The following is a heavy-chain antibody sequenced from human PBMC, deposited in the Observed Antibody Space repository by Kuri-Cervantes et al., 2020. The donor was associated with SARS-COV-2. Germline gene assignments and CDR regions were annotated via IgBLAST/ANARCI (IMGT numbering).Heavy chain of an antibody. Sequence: SEPLSLTCAAYGGSFSGYYWSWIRQPPGKGLEWIGEINHSGSTNYNPSLQSRVTISVDTSKNQFSLKLSSVTAADTAVYYCALVAVYYDSSGDYFWFDPWGQGTLVTVSS. CDR2: INHSGST. V-gene: IGHV4-34*01. J-gene: IGHJ5*02. CDR3: ALVAVYYDSSGDYFWFDP. D-gene: IGHD3-22*01. CDR1: GGSFSGYY.